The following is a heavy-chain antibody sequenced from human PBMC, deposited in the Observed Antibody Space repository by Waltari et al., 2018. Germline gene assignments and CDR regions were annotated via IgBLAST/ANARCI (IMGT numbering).Heavy chain of an antibody. CDR2: IRYDGSNK. Sequence: QVQLVXSGGGVVXXXXSLRLSCAASGFXXXXXGXHWVRQAPGKGLGWXGFIRYDGSNKYXXDSVKGRFTISRDNSKXTLYLQMNSLRAXXXXVYYCAXVLSPGGXXXXGGFDYWGQGT. CDR1: GFXXXXXG. J-gene: IGHJ4*02. V-gene: IGHV3-30*02. D-gene: IGHD3-10*01. CDR3: AXVLSPGGXXXXGGFDY.